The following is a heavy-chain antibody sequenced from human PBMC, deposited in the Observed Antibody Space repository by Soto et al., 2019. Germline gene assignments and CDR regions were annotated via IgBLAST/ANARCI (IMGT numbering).Heavy chain of an antibody. V-gene: IGHV4-4*02. Sequence: QVLLQQSAPGLVQPSGTLSLSRVVSGASLGRTSSWPWVRQPPGKGLEWLGDMSHIGSVNYNPSLKSRVTISMDKSQNQFSLKLDSVTAADTAVYYCARSLGWYAIDYWGQGTLVIVSS. CDR1: GASLGRTSS. CDR2: MSHIGSV. D-gene: IGHD6-19*01. CDR3: ARSLGWYAIDY. J-gene: IGHJ4*02.